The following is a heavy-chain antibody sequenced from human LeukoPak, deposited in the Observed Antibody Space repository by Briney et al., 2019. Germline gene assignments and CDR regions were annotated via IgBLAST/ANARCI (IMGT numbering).Heavy chain of an antibody. D-gene: IGHD2-15*01. Sequence: ASVKVSCKASGYTFTSYDINWVRQATGPGLEWMGWMNPNSGNTGYAQKFQGRVTMTRNTSISTAYMELSSLRSEDTAVYYCARGADCSGGSCYPNWFDPWGQGTLVTVSS. CDR1: GYTFTSYD. CDR2: MNPNSGNT. J-gene: IGHJ5*02. CDR3: ARGADCSGGSCYPNWFDP. V-gene: IGHV1-8*01.